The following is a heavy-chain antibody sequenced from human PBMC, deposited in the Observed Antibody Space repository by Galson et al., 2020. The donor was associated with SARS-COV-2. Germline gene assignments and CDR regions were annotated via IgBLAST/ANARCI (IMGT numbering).Heavy chain of an antibody. CDR3: ARRGVDTPMGFSGYFDY. Sequence: TGGSLRLSCAASGFTFSRYGMHWVRQAQGKGLEWVAVIWKDGSNKYYADSVKGRFTIARDNSKNTLYLQMNSLRAEDTAVYYCARRGVDTPMGFSGYFDYWGQGTLVTVSS. V-gene: IGHV3-33*01. D-gene: IGHD5-18*01. J-gene: IGHJ4*02. CDR1: GFTFSRYG. CDR2: IWKDGSNK.